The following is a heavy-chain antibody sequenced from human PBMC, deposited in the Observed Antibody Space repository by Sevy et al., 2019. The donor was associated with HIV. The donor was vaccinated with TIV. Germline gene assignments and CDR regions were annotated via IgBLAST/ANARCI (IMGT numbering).Heavy chain of an antibody. CDR3: TTGSSGYYSIDY. D-gene: IGHD3-22*01. V-gene: IGHV3-15*01. CDR1: GFTFSSYG. CDR2: IKTKTDGGTT. Sequence: GGSLRLSCAASGFTFSSYGMHWVRQAPGKGLEWVGRIKTKTDGGTTDYAAPVKGRFTISRDDSKNTLYLQMNSLKTEDTAVYYCTTGSSGYYSIDYWGQGTWSPSPQ. J-gene: IGHJ4*02.